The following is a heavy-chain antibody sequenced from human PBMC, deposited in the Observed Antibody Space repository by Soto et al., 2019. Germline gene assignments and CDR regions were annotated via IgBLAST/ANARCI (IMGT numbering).Heavy chain of an antibody. CDR1: GFTFSSYG. D-gene: IGHD6-19*01. CDR2: IWYDGSNK. J-gene: IGHJ4*02. CDR3: ARDSHVGSGWQLTADY. Sequence: GSLRLSCAASGFTFSSYGMHWVRQAPGKGLEWVAVIWYDGSNKYYAESVKGRFTISRDNSKNTLYLQMNSLRAEDTAVYYCARDSHVGSGWQLTADYWGQGTMVTVYS. V-gene: IGHV3-33*01.